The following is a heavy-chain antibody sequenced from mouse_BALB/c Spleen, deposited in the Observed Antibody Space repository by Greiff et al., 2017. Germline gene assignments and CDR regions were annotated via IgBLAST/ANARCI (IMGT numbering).Heavy chain of an antibody. CDR2: INSNGGST. CDR3: AREYYGSSYGGFAY. J-gene: IGHJ3*01. D-gene: IGHD1-1*01. Sequence: EVQRVESGGGLVQPGGSLKLSCAASGFTFSSYGMSWVRQTPDKRLELVATINSNGGSTYYPDSVKGRFTISRDNAKNTLYLQMSSLKSEDTAMYYCAREYYGSSYGGFAYWGQGTLVTVSA. V-gene: IGHV5-6-3*01. CDR1: GFTFSSYG.